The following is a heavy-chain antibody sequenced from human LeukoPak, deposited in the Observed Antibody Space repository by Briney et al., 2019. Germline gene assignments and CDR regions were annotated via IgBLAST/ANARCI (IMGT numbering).Heavy chain of an antibody. D-gene: IGHD2-2*01. CDR3: ARDPRWLTPDCTSTSCYENYFDP. J-gene: IGHJ5*02. Sequence: SETLSLTCGVSGYSISSGYQWAWIRPSPGKGLEWIGIIYHSGSAHYNPSLKRRVTISVETSKNQFSLNMYSVTAADTAVYYCARDPRWLTPDCTSTSCYENYFDPWGQGTLVTVSS. V-gene: IGHV4-38-2*02. CDR2: IYHSGSA. CDR1: GYSISSGYQ.